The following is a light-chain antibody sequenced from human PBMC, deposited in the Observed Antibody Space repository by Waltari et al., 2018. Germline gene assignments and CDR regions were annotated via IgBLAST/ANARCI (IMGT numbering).Light chain of an antibody. CDR1: QGISSW. CDR2: KAS. J-gene: IGKJ1*01. Sequence: DIQMTQSPSTLSASVGDTVTITCRASQGISSWLAWYQQKPGKAPKLLIHKASTLESGVPSRFSGSGSGTEFTLTIDSLLPDDFATYYCLQDYIYPWTFGQGTKVEIK. CDR3: LQDYIYPWT. V-gene: IGKV1-5*03.